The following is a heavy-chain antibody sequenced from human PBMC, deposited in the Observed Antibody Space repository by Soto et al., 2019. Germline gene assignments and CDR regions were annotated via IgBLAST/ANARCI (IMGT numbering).Heavy chain of an antibody. CDR1: GGSISSSSYY. J-gene: IGHJ4*02. CDR2: IYYSGST. V-gene: IGHV4-39*07. CDR3: TKNRYDSSGYDCDY. Sequence: SETLSLTCTVSGGSISSSSYYWGWIRQPPGKGLEWIGSIYYSGSTYYNPSLKSRVTISVDTSKNQFSLKLSSVPAAETAVYYWTKNRYDSSGYDCDYWGQGTLVTVSS. D-gene: IGHD3-22*01.